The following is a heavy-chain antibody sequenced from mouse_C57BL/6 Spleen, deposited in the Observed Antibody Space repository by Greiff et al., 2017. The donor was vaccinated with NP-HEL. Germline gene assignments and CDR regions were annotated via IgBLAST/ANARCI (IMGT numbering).Heavy chain of an antibody. V-gene: IGHV1-50*01. Sequence: ESGAELVKPGASVKLSCKASGYTFTSYWMQWVKQRPGQGLEWIGEIDPSDSYTNYNQKFKGKATLTVDTSSSTAYMQLSSLTSEDSAVYYCARGGGGNSFAYWGLGTLVTVSA. CDR2: IDPSDSYT. J-gene: IGHJ3*01. CDR3: ARGGGGNSFAY. CDR1: GYTFTSYW. D-gene: IGHD2-1*01.